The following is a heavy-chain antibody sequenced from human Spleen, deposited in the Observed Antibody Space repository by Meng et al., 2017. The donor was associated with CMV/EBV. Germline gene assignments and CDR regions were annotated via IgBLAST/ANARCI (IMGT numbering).Heavy chain of an antibody. CDR2: VSTHTTNT. Sequence: ASVKVSCKASGYTFTSYGINWVRQAPGQGLEWMGWVSTHTTNTHYAEYLQGRVTMTTDTSTNTVYLELRSLRSNDTAVYYCAKDPTLYSNYASSWFDPWGQGTLVTVS. J-gene: IGHJ5*02. D-gene: IGHD4-11*01. CDR1: GYTFTSYG. V-gene: IGHV1-18*01. CDR3: AKDPTLYSNYASSWFDP.